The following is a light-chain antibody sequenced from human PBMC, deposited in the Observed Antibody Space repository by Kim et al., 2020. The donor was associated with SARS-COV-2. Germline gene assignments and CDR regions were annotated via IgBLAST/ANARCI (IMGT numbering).Light chain of an antibody. J-gene: IGKJ5*01. CDR1: QRVSSSY. CDR3: QQFGSSPIT. Sequence: EIVLTQSPGTLSLSPGERATLSCRASQRVSSSYLAWYQHKPGQAPRLLIYGASSRASGIPDRVSGSGSGTDFTLTISRLEPEDFAVYYCQQFGSSPITFGKGTRLEIK. CDR2: GAS. V-gene: IGKV3-20*01.